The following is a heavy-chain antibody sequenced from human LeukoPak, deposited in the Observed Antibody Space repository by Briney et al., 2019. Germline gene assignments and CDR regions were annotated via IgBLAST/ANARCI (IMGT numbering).Heavy chain of an antibody. D-gene: IGHD6-13*01. CDR3: VREYSGFDY. CDR1: GDPISGYSNYK. Sequence: SETLSLTCMVSGDPISGYSNYKWTRIRQPPGKGLEWIGYIYYHGSTNYNPSLQSRVTFSVDTSKNQFSLKLTSVTPADTAVYYCVREYSGFDYWGQGTLVTVSS. CDR2: IYYHGST. J-gene: IGHJ4*02. V-gene: IGHV4-61*01.